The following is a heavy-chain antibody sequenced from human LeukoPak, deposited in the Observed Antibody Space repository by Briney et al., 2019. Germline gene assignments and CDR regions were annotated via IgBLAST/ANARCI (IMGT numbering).Heavy chain of an antibody. CDR2: ISCSGGST. J-gene: IGHJ5*01. Sequence: GGSLRLSCAASGFTFSSDPMSWVRQAPGKGLQWVSAISCSGGSTYYADSMKGRVTISRDNSKSPLYLQMTSLIAHHPATHYCAKALTMIVPTGVDSWGEGALVTVSS. CDR3: AKALTMIVPTGVDS. D-gene: IGHD3-22*01. CDR1: GFTFSSDP. V-gene: IGHV3-23*01.